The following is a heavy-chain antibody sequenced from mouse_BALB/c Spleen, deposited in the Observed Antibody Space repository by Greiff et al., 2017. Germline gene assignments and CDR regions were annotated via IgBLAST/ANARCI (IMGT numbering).Heavy chain of an antibody. CDR2: INPSNGGT. V-gene: IGHV1S81*02. CDR3: TREGDEDAMDY. Sequence: VQLQQSGADLVKPGASVKLSCTASGYTFTSYYMYWVKQRPGQGLEWIGEINPSNGGTNFNEKFKSKSTLTVDKSSNTAYMQLSSLTSEDSAVYYCTREGDEDAMDYWGQGTSVTVSA. CDR1: GYTFTSYY. J-gene: IGHJ4*01. D-gene: IGHD3-3*01.